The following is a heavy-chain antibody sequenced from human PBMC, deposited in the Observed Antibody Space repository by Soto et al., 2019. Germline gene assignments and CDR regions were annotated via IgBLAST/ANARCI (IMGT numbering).Heavy chain of an antibody. CDR3: ARERVAVAGFNYYYGMDV. J-gene: IGHJ6*02. CDR1: GGSISSYY. D-gene: IGHD6-19*01. V-gene: IGHV4-59*01. CDR2: IYYSGST. Sequence: SETLSLTCTVSGGSISSYYWSWIRQPPRKGLEWIGYIYYSGSTNYNPSLKSRVTISVDTSKNQFSLKLSSVTAADTAVYYCARERVAVAGFNYYYGMDVWGQGTTVTVSS.